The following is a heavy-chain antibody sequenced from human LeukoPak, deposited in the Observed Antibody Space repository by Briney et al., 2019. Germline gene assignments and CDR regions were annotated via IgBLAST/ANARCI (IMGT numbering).Heavy chain of an antibody. Sequence: AGSLRLSCAASGFTLSNYWMTWVRQAPGRGLEWVANIKYDESEKYYVNSVKGRFTISRDNTKNSVDLQMNSLRADDTAVYYCARDRSGSGWYSDYWGQGTLVTVSS. V-gene: IGHV3-7*05. J-gene: IGHJ4*02. CDR2: IKYDESEK. D-gene: IGHD6-19*01. CDR3: ARDRSGSGWYSDY. CDR1: GFTLSNYW.